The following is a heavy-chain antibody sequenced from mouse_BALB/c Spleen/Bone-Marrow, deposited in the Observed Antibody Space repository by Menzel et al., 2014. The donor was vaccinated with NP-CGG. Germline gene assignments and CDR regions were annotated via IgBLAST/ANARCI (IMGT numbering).Heavy chain of an antibody. CDR2: ISNGGGNT. CDR1: GFAFTIYD. Sequence: VQLKQSGGGLVKPGGSLKLSCAASGFAFTIYDMSWVRQTPEKRLEWVAYISNGGGNTYYPDTVKGRFTISRDNAKNTLYLQMSYLKSKDPAIYYCAGQGCYGRSSYAMDCWGQGTSVAGSS. V-gene: IGHV5-12-1*01. CDR3: AGQGCYGRSSYAMDC. D-gene: IGHD1-1*01. J-gene: IGHJ4*01.